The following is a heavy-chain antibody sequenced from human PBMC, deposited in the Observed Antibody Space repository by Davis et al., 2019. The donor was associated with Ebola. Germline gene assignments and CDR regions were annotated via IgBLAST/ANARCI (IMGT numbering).Heavy chain of an antibody. J-gene: IGHJ6*02. CDR2: IIPILGIA. CDR3: ARDNYDFWSGYYLVSDGMDV. Sequence: SVKVSCKASGGTFSSYAISWVRQAPGQGLEWMGRIIPILGIANYAQKFQGRVTITADKSTSTAYMELSNLRSEDTAVYYCARDNYDFWSGYYLVSDGMDVWGQGTTVTVSS. D-gene: IGHD3-3*01. V-gene: IGHV1-69*04. CDR1: GGTFSSYA.